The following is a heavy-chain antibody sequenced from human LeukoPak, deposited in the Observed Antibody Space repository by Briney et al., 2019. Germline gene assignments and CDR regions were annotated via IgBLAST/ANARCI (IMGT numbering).Heavy chain of an antibody. CDR3: ARDYTADY. V-gene: IGHV3-9*01. D-gene: IGHD5-18*01. J-gene: IGHJ4*02. CDR1: GFTFDDYA. Sequence: GGSLRLSCAASGFTFDDYAMHWVRQAPGKGLEWVSGISWNSGSIGYADSVKGRFTISRDNAKNSLYLQMNSLRAEDTAVYYCARDYTADYWGQGTLVTVSS. CDR2: ISWNSGSI.